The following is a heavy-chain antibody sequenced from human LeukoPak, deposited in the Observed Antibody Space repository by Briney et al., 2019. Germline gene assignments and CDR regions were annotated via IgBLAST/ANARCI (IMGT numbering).Heavy chain of an antibody. CDR3: ARDRYDSSGYDWFDP. J-gene: IGHJ5*02. CDR1: GFTFSSYS. Sequence: GGSLRLSCAASGFTFSSYSMNWVRQAPGKGLEWVSSISSSSSYIYYADSVKGRFTISRDNAKNSLYLQMNSLRAEDTAVYYCARDRYDSSGYDWFDPWGQGTLVTVSS. D-gene: IGHD3-22*01. CDR2: ISSSSSYI. V-gene: IGHV3-21*01.